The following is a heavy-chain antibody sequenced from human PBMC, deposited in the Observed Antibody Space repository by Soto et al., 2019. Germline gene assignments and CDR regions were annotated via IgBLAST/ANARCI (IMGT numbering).Heavy chain of an antibody. CDR1: GFTFSCCG. D-gene: IGHD5-12*01. CDR2: VRNDGSET. Sequence: QVQLVESGGGVVQPGRSLTLSCAGSGFTFSCCGMHWVRQAPGKGLEWVAVVRNDGSETYYADSVKGRFTISRDNSKNTLYLEMNNLGAEDTAVYYCARYVSGYEWDHWGQGTLVTVTS. CDR3: ARYVSGYEWDH. V-gene: IGHV3-30*19. J-gene: IGHJ4*02.